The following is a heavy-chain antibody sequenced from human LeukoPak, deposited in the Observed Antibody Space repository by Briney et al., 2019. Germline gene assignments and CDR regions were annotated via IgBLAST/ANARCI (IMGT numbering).Heavy chain of an antibody. D-gene: IGHD2-2*01. CDR2: ISAYNGNT. V-gene: IGHV1-18*01. J-gene: IGHJ3*02. CDR1: GYTFTSYA. Sequence: ASVKVSCKASGYTFTSYAMNWVRQAPGQGLEWMGWISAYNGNTNYAQKLQGRVTMTTDTSTSTAYMELRSLRSDDTAVYYCASRANIYCSSTSCLGAFDIWGQGTMVTVSS. CDR3: ASRANIYCSSTSCLGAFDI.